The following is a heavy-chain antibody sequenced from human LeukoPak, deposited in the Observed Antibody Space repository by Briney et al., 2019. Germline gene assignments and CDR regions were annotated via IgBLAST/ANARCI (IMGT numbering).Heavy chain of an antibody. CDR1: GGSVSSGSYY. J-gene: IGHJ4*02. D-gene: IGHD6-13*01. Sequence: PSETLSLTCTVSGGSVSSGSYYWSWIRQPPGKGLEWIGYIYYSGSTNYNPSLKSRVTISVDTSKNQFSLKLSSVTAADTAVYYCARFLESGSSWYSGIDYWGQGTLVTVSS. V-gene: IGHV4-61*01. CDR2: IYYSGST. CDR3: ARFLESGSSWYSGIDY.